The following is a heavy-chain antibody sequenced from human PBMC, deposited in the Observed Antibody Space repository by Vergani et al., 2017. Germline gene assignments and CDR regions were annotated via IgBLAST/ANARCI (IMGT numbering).Heavy chain of an antibody. J-gene: IGHJ6*02. CDR2: IYYSGST. D-gene: IGHD3-22*01. V-gene: IGHV4-31*03. CDR1: GGSISSGGYY. Sequence: QVQLQESGPGLVKPSQTLSLTCTVSGGSISSGGYYWSWIRQHPGKGLEWIGYIYYSGSTNYNPSLKSRVTISVDTSKNQFSLQLSSVTAADTAVYYCAGHYYDSSGYYYYGMDVWGQGTTVTVSS. CDR3: AGHYYDSSGYYYYGMDV.